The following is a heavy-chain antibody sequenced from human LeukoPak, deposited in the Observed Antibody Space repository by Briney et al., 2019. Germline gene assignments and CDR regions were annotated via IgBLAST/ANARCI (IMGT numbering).Heavy chain of an antibody. Sequence: SEILSLTCAVTGGSFSDFYWSWIRQPPGKGLEWIGEINHFGRTNYNPSLKSQVTISLDTSKKQFSLKLNSVTAADTAVYYCGRNDYGANSYWGQGTLVSVSS. D-gene: IGHD4-23*01. CDR2: INHFGRT. CDR1: GGSFSDFY. V-gene: IGHV4-34*01. CDR3: GRNDYGANSY. J-gene: IGHJ4*02.